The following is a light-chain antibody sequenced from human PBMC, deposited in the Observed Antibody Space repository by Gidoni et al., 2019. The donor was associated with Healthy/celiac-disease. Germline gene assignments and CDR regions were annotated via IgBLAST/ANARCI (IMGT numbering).Light chain of an antibody. CDR2: GKN. CDR1: SLRSYY. J-gene: IGLJ3*02. Sequence: SSELTQDPAVSVALGQTGRITCQGDSLRSYYASWYQQKPGQAPVLVIYGKNNRPSGIPDRFSGSSSGNTASLTITGDQAEDGADYYCNSRDSSGNHWVFGGGTKLTVL. V-gene: IGLV3-19*01. CDR3: NSRDSSGNHWV.